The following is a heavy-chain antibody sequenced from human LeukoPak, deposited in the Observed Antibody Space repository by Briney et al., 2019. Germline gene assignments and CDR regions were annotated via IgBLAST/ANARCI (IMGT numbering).Heavy chain of an antibody. CDR2: IYYSGST. V-gene: IGHV4-61*01. Sequence: PSETLSLTCTVSGGSVSSGSYYWSWIRQPPGKGLEWIGYIYYSGSTNYNPSLKSRVTISVDTSKNQFSLKLSSVTAADTAVYYCAREGSSGYYYHGIDYWGQGTLVTVSS. D-gene: IGHD3-22*01. CDR1: GGSVSSGSYY. CDR3: AREGSSGYYYHGIDY. J-gene: IGHJ4*02.